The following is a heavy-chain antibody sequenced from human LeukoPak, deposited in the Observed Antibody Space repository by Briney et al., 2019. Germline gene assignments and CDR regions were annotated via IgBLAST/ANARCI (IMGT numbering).Heavy chain of an antibody. V-gene: IGHV4-4*02. CDR2: VHKSGST. Sequence: SETLSLTCAVSTDSITSNWWSWVRQPPGKGLEWIREVHKSGSTNYYPSLQSRVTISIDKSKNQIALELTSVTAADTAVYYCAKEIVGAPTPGAYWGQGILVTVSS. CDR1: TDSITSNW. J-gene: IGHJ4*02. CDR3: AKEIVGAPTPGAY. D-gene: IGHD1-26*01.